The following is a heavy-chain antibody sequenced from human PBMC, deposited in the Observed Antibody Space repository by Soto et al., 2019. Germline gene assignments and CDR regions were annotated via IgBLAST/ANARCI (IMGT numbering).Heavy chain of an antibody. CDR1: GFTFSSYS. J-gene: IGHJ6*03. D-gene: IGHD3-3*01. CDR2: ISSSSSTI. CDR3: ARDDAYITIFGEVINYYYYYMDV. Sequence: WGVRRLSCASSGFTFSSYSMNRVRQAPGEGLEWVSYISSSSSTIYYADSVKGRFTLSRDNAKNSLYLQMNSLRAEDTAVHYCARDDAYITIFGEVINYYYYYMDVWGKGTTVTVSS. V-gene: IGHV3-48*01.